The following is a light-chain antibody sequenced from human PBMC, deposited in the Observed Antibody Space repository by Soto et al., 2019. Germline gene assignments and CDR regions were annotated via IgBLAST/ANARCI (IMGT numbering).Light chain of an antibody. J-gene: IGKJ1*01. CDR3: QQTYSAPPT. CDR2: DAS. V-gene: IGKV1-39*01. Sequence: DIQMTQSPSSLSASVGDRVTITCLASQIISTYLNWYQQRAGLAPRLLIYDASSLQSGVPPRFSGSGSGTDFTLTISSLQPEDFATYFCQQTYSAPPTFGQGTKVDI. CDR1: QIISTY.